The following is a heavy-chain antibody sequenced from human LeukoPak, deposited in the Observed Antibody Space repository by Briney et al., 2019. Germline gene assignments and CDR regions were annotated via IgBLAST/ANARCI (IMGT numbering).Heavy chain of an antibody. CDR3: ARELRAVFGSYYYYYMDV. CDR2: INPNSGGT. D-gene: IGHD3-10*02. V-gene: IGHV1-2*02. J-gene: IGHJ6*03. Sequence: ASVKVSCKASGYTFTGYYMHWVRQAPRQGLEWMGWINPNSGGTNYAQKFQGRVTMTRDTSISTAYMELSRLRSDDTAVYYCARELRAVFGSYYYYYMDVWGKGTTVTVSS. CDR1: GYTFTGYY.